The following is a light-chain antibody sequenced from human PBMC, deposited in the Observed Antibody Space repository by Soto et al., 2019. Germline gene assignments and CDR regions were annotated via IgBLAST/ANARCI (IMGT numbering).Light chain of an antibody. J-gene: IGKJ2*01. CDR3: QQYAGWPRT. CDR1: QSIGTN. Sequence: ETGMTQSPATLSVSPGDRVTLSCRASQSIGTNLLWLQQSPGQPPRLLISGASDRVAGVPDRFSGSGSGTDFTLTISGLQSEDCAVYYCQQYAGWPRTFGQGTKLEIK. CDR2: GAS. V-gene: IGKV3-15*01.